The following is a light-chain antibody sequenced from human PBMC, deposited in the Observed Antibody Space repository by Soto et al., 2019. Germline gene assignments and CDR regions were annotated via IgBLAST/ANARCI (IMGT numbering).Light chain of an antibody. V-gene: IGKV3-20*01. J-gene: IGKJ5*01. Sequence: EIVLTQSPGTLSLSPGERATLSCRASQSVSSSYLAWYQQKPGQAPRLLIYGASSRATGIPDRFSGSGSGTDFTLTISRLEPEDFAVSSHRFGQGTRLEIK. CDR2: GAS. CDR1: QSVSSSY. CDR3: R.